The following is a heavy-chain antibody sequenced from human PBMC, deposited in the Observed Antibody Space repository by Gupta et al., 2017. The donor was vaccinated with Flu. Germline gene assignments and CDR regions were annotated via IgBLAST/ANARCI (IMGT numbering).Heavy chain of an antibody. CDR2: ISHSGST. D-gene: IGHD3-22*01. J-gene: IGHJ4*02. V-gene: IGHV4-4*08. CDR1: GDSINSFY. CDR3: ARGGSDNSAYYSVY. Sequence: QVQLQESGPGLVRPSETLSLTCTVSGDSINSFYWSWIRQPPGQGLEWIGFISHSGSTNYNPSLKSRVTISVDTSRNQFSLKLSSVTAADTAVYYCARGGSDNSAYYSVYWGQGTLVTVSS.